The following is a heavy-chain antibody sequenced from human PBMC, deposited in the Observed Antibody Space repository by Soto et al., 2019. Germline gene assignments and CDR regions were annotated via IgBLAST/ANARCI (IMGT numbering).Heavy chain of an antibody. CDR3: ARELHSSGWYDY. D-gene: IGHD6-19*01. CDR2: INPNNGST. Sequence: ASVKVSCKASGYTFTGYYMHWVRQAPGQGLEWMGWINPNNGSTNYAQKFQGWVTMTRDTSISTAYMELSRLRSDDTAVYYCARELHSSGWYDYWGQGTLVTVSS. CDR1: GYTFTGYY. V-gene: IGHV1-2*04. J-gene: IGHJ4*02.